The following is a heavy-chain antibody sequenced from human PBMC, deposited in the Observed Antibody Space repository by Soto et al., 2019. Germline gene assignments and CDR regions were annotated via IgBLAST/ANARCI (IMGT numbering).Heavy chain of an antibody. CDR1: GGTFSSYT. D-gene: IGHD2-15*01. CDR2: IIPILGIA. Sequence: QVQLVQSGAEVKKPGSSVKVSCKASGGTFSSYTISWVRQAPGQGLEWMGRIIPILGIANYAQKFQGRVTITADKSTSTAYMELSSLRSEDTAVYYCAGRYCSGGSCYKHNWFDPWRQGTLVTVSS. CDR3: AGRYCSGGSCYKHNWFDP. V-gene: IGHV1-69*02. J-gene: IGHJ5*02.